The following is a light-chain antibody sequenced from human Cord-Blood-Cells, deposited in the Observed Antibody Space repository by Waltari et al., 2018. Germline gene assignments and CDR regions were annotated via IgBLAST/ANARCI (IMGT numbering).Light chain of an antibody. J-gene: IGKJ1*01. CDR1: QSISSY. Sequence: GDRVTITCRASQSISSYLNWYQQKPGKAPKLLIYAASSLQSGVPSRFSGSGTGTDFTLTISSLQPEDFATYYCQQSYSTPRTFGQGTKVEIK. CDR2: AAS. CDR3: QQSYSTPRT. V-gene: IGKV1-39*01.